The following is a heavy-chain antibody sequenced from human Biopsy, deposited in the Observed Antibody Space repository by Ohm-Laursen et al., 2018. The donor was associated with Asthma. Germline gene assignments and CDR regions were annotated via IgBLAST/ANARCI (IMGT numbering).Heavy chain of an antibody. J-gene: IGHJ4*02. V-gene: IGHV4-31*03. D-gene: IGHD3-22*01. Sequence: SDTLSLTCTVSSGSITSGGYYWTWIRQHPGKGLEWIGFIYYSGSTYYNPSLKSRVSISIDTSKNQFSLKLSSVTAADTAVYYCARAQDYYDSRGYYRSFDYWGQGTLVIVSS. CDR3: ARAQDYYDSRGYYRSFDY. CDR1: SGSITSGGYY. CDR2: IYYSGST.